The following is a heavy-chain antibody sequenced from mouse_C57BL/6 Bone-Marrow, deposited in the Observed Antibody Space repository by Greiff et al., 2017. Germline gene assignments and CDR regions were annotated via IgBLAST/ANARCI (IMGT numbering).Heavy chain of an antibody. CDR2: IWTGGGT. D-gene: IGHD1-1*01. CDR3: ARNNYYGSSYLYYYAMDY. J-gene: IGHJ4*01. CDR1: GFSLTSYA. V-gene: IGHV2-9-1*01. Sequence: VMLVESGPGLVAPSQSLSITCTVSGFSLTSYAISWVRQPPGKGLEWLGVIWTGGGTNYNSALKSRLSISKDNYKSQVFLKMNSLQTDDTARYYCARNNYYGSSYLYYYAMDYWGQGTSVTVSS.